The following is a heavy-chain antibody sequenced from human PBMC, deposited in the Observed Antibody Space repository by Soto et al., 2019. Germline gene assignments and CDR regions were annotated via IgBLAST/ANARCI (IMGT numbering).Heavy chain of an antibody. V-gene: IGHV4-4*02. D-gene: IGHD1-26*01. Sequence: QVQLQESDPGLVKPSGTLSLTCAVSGGPISSSNWWSWVRQPPGKGLEWIGEIYHSGSTNYNPSLKSRVTISVDKSKNQFSRKLSSVTAADTAVYYCARGGGELTSYYYYGMDVWGQGTTVTVSS. J-gene: IGHJ6*02. CDR2: IYHSGST. CDR3: ARGGGELTSYYYYGMDV. CDR1: GGPISSSNW.